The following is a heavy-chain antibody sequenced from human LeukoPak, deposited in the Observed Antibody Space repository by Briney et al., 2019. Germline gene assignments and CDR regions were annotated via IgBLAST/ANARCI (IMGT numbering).Heavy chain of an antibody. CDR3: ASSGSSCSSTSCYSPFDY. CDR2: IIPIFGTA. CDR1: GGTFSSYA. Sequence: SVKVSCKASGGTFSSYAISWVRQAPGQRLEWMGGIIPIFGTANYAQKFQGRVTITADESTSTAYMELSSLRSEDTAVYYCASSGSSCSSTSCYSPFDYWGQGTLVTVSS. V-gene: IGHV1-69*13. D-gene: IGHD2-2*01. J-gene: IGHJ4*02.